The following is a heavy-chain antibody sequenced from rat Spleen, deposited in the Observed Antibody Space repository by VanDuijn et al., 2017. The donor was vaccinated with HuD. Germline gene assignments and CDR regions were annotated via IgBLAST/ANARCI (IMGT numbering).Heavy chain of an antibody. D-gene: IGHD1-4*01. CDR3: ANYRY. J-gene: IGHJ2*01. CDR1: GFSLTSYT. V-gene: IGHV2-6*01. Sequence: QVQLKESGPGLVQPSQTLSLTCTVSGFSLTSYTVSWVRQPPGKGLEWIAAISSGGSTYYNSALKSRLSISRDTSKSQVFLKMNSLQTEDTAMYFCANYRYWGQGVMVTVSS. CDR2: ISSGGST.